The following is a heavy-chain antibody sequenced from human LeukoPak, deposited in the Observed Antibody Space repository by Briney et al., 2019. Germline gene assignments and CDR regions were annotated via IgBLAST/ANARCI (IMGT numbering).Heavy chain of an antibody. J-gene: IGHJ4*02. CDR2: IYIGGDT. CDR3: ARGGDGGYDFDY. V-gene: IGHV3-66*01. D-gene: IGHD5-12*01. CDR1: GFSVRSKY. Sequence: GGSLRLSCAASGFSVRSKYMSWVRQAPWQGLEWVSVIYIGGDTYYADSVKGRFTISRDNSKNTLYLQMNTLRVEDTAVYFCARGGDGGYDFDYWGLGTLVTVSS.